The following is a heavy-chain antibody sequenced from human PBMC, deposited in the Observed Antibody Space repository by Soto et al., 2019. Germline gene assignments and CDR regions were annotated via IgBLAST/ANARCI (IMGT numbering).Heavy chain of an antibody. CDR2: INHSGST. CDR3: ARAQNRPYYYDSSGYINGMDV. CDR1: GGSFSGYY. D-gene: IGHD3-22*01. Sequence: PSETLSVTCAVYGGSFSGYYWSWIRQPPGKGLEWIGEINHSGSTNYNPSLKSRVTISVDTSKNQFSLKLSSVTAADTAVYYCARAQNRPYYYDSSGYINGMDVWGQGTTVTVSS. J-gene: IGHJ6*02. V-gene: IGHV4-34*01.